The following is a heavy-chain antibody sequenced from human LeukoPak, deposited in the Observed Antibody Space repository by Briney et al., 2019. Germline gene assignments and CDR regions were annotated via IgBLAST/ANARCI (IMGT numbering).Heavy chain of an antibody. V-gene: IGHV4-39*02. CDR2: IYYSGST. D-gene: IGHD4-23*01. J-gene: IGHJ4*02. CDR1: GGSISSSSYY. CDR3: ARDNYGGNEFDY. Sequence: SETLSLTCTVSGGSISSSSYYWGWIRQPPGKGLEWIGSIYYSGSTYYNPSLKSRVTISVDTSKNQFSLKLSSVTAADTAVYYCARDNYGGNEFDYWGQGTLVTVSS.